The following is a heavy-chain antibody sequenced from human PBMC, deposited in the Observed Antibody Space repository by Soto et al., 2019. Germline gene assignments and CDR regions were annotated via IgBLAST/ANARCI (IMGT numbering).Heavy chain of an antibody. CDR2: ISAYNGNT. Sequence: GASVKVSCKASGYTFTSYGISWVRQAPGQGLEWMGWISAYNGNTNYAQKLQGRVTMTTDTSTSTAYMELRSLRSDDTAVYYCACYHFNKVRGVIPYYYYYGMDVWGQGTTVTVS. D-gene: IGHD3-10*01. CDR3: ACYHFNKVRGVIPYYYYYGMDV. J-gene: IGHJ6*02. V-gene: IGHV1-18*01. CDR1: GYTFTSYG.